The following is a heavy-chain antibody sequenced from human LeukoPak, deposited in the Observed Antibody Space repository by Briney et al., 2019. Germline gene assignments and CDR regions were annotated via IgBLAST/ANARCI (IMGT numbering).Heavy chain of an antibody. V-gene: IGHV4-30-4*01. CDR3: ARGLRYFDWLLSASWFDP. Sequence: PSQTLSLTCTVSGGSISSGDYYWSWIRQPPGKGLEWIGYIYYSGSTYYNPSLKSRVTISVDTSKNQFSLKLSSVTAADTAVYYCARGLRYFDWLLSASWFDPWGQGTLVTVS. CDR1: GGSISSGDYY. CDR2: IYYSGST. D-gene: IGHD3-9*01. J-gene: IGHJ5*02.